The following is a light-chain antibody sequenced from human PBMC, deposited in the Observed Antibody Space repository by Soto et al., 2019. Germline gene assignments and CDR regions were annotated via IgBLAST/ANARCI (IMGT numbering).Light chain of an antibody. Sequence: QSVLTRPASVYRSHGQSIAITCTGTSSDVGSHDLVSWYQQQSGKVPKLIIYDVSSRPSGVSNRFSGSKSGNTASLTISGLQAEDEADYYCSSFTSTTTYVFGTGTKVTVL. CDR1: SSDVGSHDL. J-gene: IGLJ1*01. V-gene: IGLV2-14*02. CDR2: DVS. CDR3: SSFTSTTTYV.